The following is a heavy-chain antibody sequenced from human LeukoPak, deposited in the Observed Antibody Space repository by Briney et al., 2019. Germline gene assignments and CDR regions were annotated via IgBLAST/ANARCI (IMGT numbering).Heavy chain of an antibody. CDR1: GGTFSSYA. CDR2: IIPILGIA. D-gene: IGHD2-2*01. CDR3: ARGYQLNYYYGMDV. Sequence: SVKVSCKASGGTFSSYAISWVRQAPGQGLAWMGRIIPILGIANYAQKFQGRVTITADKSTSTAYMELSSLRSEDTAVYYCARGYQLNYYYGMDVWGQGTTVTVSS. J-gene: IGHJ6*02. V-gene: IGHV1-69*04.